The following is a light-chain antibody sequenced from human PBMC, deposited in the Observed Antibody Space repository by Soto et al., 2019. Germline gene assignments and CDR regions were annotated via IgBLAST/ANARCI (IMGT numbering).Light chain of an antibody. Sequence: EIVLTQSPATLSLSPGERATLSCRASQSVSSYLAWDQQKPGQAPRLLIYDASNRATGIPARFSGSGSRTDFTLNINSREPEDFAVYYCQQRSNWPPRFTFGPGTKVDIK. V-gene: IGKV3-11*01. CDR1: QSVSSY. J-gene: IGKJ3*01. CDR3: QQRSNWPPRFT. CDR2: DAS.